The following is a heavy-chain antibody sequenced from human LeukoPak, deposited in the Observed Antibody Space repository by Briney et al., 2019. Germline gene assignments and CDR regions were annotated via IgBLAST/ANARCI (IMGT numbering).Heavy chain of an antibody. CDR1: GGSISSYY. J-gene: IGHJ5*02. Sequence: SETLSPTCTVSGGSISSYYWSWIRQPPGKGLEWIGYIYYSGSTNYNPSLKSRVTISVDTSKNQFSLKLSSVTAADTAVYYCARFAYSGYDPNWFDPWGQGTLVTVSS. V-gene: IGHV4-59*01. CDR2: IYYSGST. D-gene: IGHD5-12*01. CDR3: ARFAYSGYDPNWFDP.